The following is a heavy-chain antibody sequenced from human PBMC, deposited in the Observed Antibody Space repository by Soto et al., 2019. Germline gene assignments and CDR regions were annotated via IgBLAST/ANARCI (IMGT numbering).Heavy chain of an antibody. CDR2: ISYSGST. J-gene: IGHJ4*02. CDR1: GGSISSDSYY. Sequence: SETLSLTCTVSGGSISSDSYYWGWIRQPPEKGLEWIASISYSGSTYYNPTLKSRLTISVDTSKSQFSLKLSSVTAADTAVYYCARRYGPGFDYWGQGTLVTVSS. V-gene: IGHV4-39*01. CDR3: ARRYGPGFDY. D-gene: IGHD4-17*01.